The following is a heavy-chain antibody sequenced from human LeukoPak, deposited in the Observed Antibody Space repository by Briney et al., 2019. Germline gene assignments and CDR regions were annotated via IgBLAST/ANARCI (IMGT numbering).Heavy chain of an antibody. D-gene: IGHD4-17*01. CDR3: AREGPSVTPYY. CDR2: IKQDGSEK. J-gene: IGHJ4*02. Sequence: GGSLRLSCAASGFKFSSNWMSWLRQAPGKGLEWVANIKQDGSEKYYVDSVKGRFTISRDNAKNSLYLQMNSLRAEDTAVYYCAREGPSVTPYYWGEGTLVTVSS. CDR1: GFKFSSNW. V-gene: IGHV3-7*01.